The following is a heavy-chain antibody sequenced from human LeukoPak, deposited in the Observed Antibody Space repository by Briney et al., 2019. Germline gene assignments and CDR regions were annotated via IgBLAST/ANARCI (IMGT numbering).Heavy chain of an antibody. CDR3: ARGSSGPDY. CDR1: GGSFSGYY. J-gene: IGHJ4*02. CDR2: INHSGST. D-gene: IGHD6-19*01. Sequence: PSETLSLTCAVYGGSFSGYYWSWIRQPPGKGLEWIGEINHSGSTNYNPSLKSRVTISVDTSENQFSLKLSSVTAADTAVYYCARGSSGPDYWGQGTLVTVSS. V-gene: IGHV4-34*01.